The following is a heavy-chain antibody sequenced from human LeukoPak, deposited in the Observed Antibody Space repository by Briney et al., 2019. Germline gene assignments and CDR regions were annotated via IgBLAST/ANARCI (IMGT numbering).Heavy chain of an antibody. CDR3: AKDSKIKVVPAAIGMDV. CDR2: IWYDGSNK. V-gene: IGHV3-30*02. D-gene: IGHD2-2*01. J-gene: IGHJ6*02. CDR1: GFTFSSYG. Sequence: GGSLRLSCAASGFTFSSYGMHWVRQAPGKGLEWVAVIWYDGSNKYYADSVKGRFTISRDNSKNTLYLQMNSLRAEDTAVYYCAKDSKIKVVPAAIGMDVWGQGTTVTVSS.